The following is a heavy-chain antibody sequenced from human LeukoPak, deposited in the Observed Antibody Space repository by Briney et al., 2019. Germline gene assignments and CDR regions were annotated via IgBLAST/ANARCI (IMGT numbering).Heavy chain of an antibody. Sequence: ASVKVSCKASGYTFTGYYMHWVRQAPEQGLEWMGRINPNSGGTNYAQKFQGRVTMTRDTSISTAYMELSRLRSDDTAVYYGASSIFGIAVAAYWGQGTLVTVSS. CDR3: ASSIFGIAVAAY. CDR2: INPNSGGT. V-gene: IGHV1-2*06. J-gene: IGHJ4*02. CDR1: GYTFTGYY. D-gene: IGHD6-19*01.